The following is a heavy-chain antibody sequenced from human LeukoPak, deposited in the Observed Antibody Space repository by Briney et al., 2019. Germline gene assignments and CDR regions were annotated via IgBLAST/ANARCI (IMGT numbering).Heavy chain of an antibody. Sequence: GGSLRLSCAASGFIISSFGMHWVRQAPGKGLEWVAVIWSDGSDKYYADSVKGRFTVSRDNSKNTLYLQMNSLRAEDTAVYYCAKDIAARRFDYWGQGTLVTVSS. CDR3: AKDIAARRFDY. V-gene: IGHV3-33*06. CDR2: IWSDGSDK. J-gene: IGHJ4*02. D-gene: IGHD6-13*01. CDR1: GFIISSFG.